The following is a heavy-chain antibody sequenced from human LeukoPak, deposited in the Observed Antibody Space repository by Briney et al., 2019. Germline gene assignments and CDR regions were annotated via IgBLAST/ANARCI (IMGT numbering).Heavy chain of an antibody. Sequence: GGSLRLSCAASGFTFSSYAMTWVRQAPGKGLQWVSTISVSGENTYYADSVKGRFTISRDISKSTLYLQMNSLRDEDTAVYYCARRGGWGQGTLVTVSS. V-gene: IGHV3-23*01. J-gene: IGHJ4*02. CDR3: ARRGG. CDR1: GFTFSSYA. CDR2: ISVSGENT. D-gene: IGHD3-10*01.